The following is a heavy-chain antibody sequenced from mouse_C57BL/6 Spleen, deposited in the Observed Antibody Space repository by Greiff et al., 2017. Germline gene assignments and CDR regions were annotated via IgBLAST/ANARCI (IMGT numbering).Heavy chain of an antibody. CDR3: ARRGSSGHFDY. Sequence: EVMLVESGGGLVQPGGSLKLSCAASGFTFSDYYMYWVRQTPEKRLEWVAYISNGGGSTYYPDTVKGRFTISRDNAKNTLYLQMSRLKSEDTAMYYCARRGSSGHFDYWGQGTTLTVSS. CDR1: GFTFSDYY. J-gene: IGHJ2*01. CDR2: ISNGGGST. V-gene: IGHV5-12*01. D-gene: IGHD1-1*01.